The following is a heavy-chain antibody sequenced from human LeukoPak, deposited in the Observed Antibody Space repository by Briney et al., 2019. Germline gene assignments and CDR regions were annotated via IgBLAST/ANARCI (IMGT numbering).Heavy chain of an antibody. CDR3: AGSQYYHQTNGRAGH. V-gene: IGHV3-48*03. D-gene: IGHD2-8*01. CDR2: ISSSGSTI. Sequence: GGSLRLACAASGFTFSSYEMNWIRQFPGKGLEWLSYISSSGSTIYYADSVKGRFTISRDNAKNSLYLQMSSLRGDDSAIYYCAGSQYYHQTNGRAGHWGQGTLVTVSS. CDR1: GFTFSSYE. J-gene: IGHJ4*02.